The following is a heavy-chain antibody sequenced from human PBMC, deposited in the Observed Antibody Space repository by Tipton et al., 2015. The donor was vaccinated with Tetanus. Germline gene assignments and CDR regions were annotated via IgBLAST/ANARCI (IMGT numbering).Heavy chain of an antibody. J-gene: IGHJ5*02. CDR3: ARGRQRLVPAGFDL. V-gene: IGHV4-39*02. CDR1: GASVSSSRFF. CDR2: GSAGGDS. Sequence: TLSLTCTVSGASVSSSRFFWGWIRQPPGKALEWVGHGSAGGDSHYNPSLQTRVSISVDTSENRFSLRLTSVTAADTAVYYCARGRQRLVPAGFDLWGQGTLVTVSS. D-gene: IGHD6-13*01.